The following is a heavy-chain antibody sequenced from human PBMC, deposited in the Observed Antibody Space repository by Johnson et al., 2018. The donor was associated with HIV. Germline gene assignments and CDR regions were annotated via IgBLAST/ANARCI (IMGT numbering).Heavy chain of an antibody. CDR3: ARGLIYCTGGVCYKARDAFDI. CDR1: GFTFSSYW. J-gene: IGHJ3*02. CDR2: IKQDGSEK. V-gene: IGHV3-7*03. D-gene: IGHD2-8*02. Sequence: QLVESGGGVVQPGRSLRLSCAASGFTFSSYWMSWVRQAPGKGLEWVANIKQDGSEKYYVDSVKGRFTISRDNAKNSRYLQMNSLRAEDTAVYYCARGLIYCTGGVCYKARDAFDIWGQGTMVTVSS.